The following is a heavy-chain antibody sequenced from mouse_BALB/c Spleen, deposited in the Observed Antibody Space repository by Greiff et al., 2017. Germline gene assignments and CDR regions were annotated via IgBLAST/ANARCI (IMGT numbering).Heavy chain of an antibody. CDR1: GFTFTDYY. V-gene: IGHV7-3*02. CDR2: IRNKANGYTT. J-gene: IGHJ2*01. Sequence: EVQLVESGGGLVQPGGSLRLSCATSGFTFTDYYMSWVRQPPGKALEWLGFIRNKANGYTTEYSASVKGRFTISRDNSQSILYLQMNTLRAEDSATYYCARDYYVDYWGQGTTLTVSS. CDR3: ARDYYVDY.